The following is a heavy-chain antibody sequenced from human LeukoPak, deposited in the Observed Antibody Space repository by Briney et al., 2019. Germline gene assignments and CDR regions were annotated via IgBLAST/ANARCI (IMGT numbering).Heavy chain of an antibody. CDR1: GFTFSTYS. Sequence: GGSLRLSCAASGFTFSTYSMNWVRQAPGKGLEWVSYISSSSSTIYYADSVKGRFTISRDNAKNSLYLQMNSLRAEDTAVYYCAREGIAAAGTGGVNYWGQGTLVTVSS. CDR3: AREGIAAAGTGGVNY. D-gene: IGHD6-13*01. J-gene: IGHJ4*02. CDR2: ISSSSSTI. V-gene: IGHV3-48*01.